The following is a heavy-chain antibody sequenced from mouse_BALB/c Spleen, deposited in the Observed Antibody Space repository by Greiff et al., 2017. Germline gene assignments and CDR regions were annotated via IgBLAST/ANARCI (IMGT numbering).Heavy chain of an antibody. V-gene: IGHV1-18*01. CDR1: GYTFTDYN. J-gene: IGHJ1*01. CDR2: INPNNGGT. CDR3: ARRGYDGYYDWYFDV. D-gene: IGHD2-3*01. Sequence: VQLKESGPELVKPGASVKIPCKASGYTFTDYNMDWVKQSHGKSLEWIGDINPNNGGTIYNQKFKGKATLTVDKSSSTAYMELRSLTSEDTAVYYCARRGYDGYYDWYFDVWGAGTTVTVSS.